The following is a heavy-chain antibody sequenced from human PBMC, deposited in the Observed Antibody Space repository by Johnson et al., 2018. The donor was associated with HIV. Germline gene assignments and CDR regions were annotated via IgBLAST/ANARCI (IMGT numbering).Heavy chain of an antibody. CDR1: GFTFKDYY. D-gene: IGHD5-18*01. CDR3: TRESTPWGADYVGYGLDV. Sequence: QVQLVESGGGLAQPGGSLKVSCAASGFTFKDYYMNWVRQTPGKGLEWVAHIRGSGTTKYYADSVKGRFNISRANTKKSLYLEMNRLRVDDTAIYYCTRESTPWGADYVGYGLDVWGQGTMVPVSS. CDR2: IRGSGTTK. V-gene: IGHV3-11*04. J-gene: IGHJ3*01.